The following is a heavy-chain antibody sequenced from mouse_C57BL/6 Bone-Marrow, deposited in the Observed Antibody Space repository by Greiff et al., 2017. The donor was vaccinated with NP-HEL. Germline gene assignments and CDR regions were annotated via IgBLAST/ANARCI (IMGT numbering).Heavy chain of an antibody. Sequence: QVQLQQSGPELVKPGASVKISCKASGYAFSSSWMNWVKQRPGKGLEWIGRIYPGDGDTNYNGKFKGKATLTADKSSSTAYMQLSSLTSEDSAVYFCARGWRWSYWYFDVWGTGTTVTVSS. D-gene: IGHD2-3*01. CDR2: IYPGDGDT. CDR1: GYAFSSSW. J-gene: IGHJ1*03. CDR3: ARGWRWSYWYFDV. V-gene: IGHV1-82*01.